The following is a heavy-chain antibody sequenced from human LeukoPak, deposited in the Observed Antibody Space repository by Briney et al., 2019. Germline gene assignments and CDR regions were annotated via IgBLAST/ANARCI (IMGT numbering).Heavy chain of an antibody. J-gene: IGHJ5*02. V-gene: IGHV3-15*01. CDR2: IKSKTDGGTT. CDR3: TTGWLYYDILTGIPGDWFDP. CDR1: GFTFSNAW. Sequence: GGSLRLSCAASGFTFSNAWMSWVRQAPGKGLEWVGRIKSKTDGGTTDYAAPVKGRFTISRDDSKNTLYLQMNSLKTEDTAVYYCTTGWLYYDILTGIPGDWFDPWGQGTLVTVSS. D-gene: IGHD3-9*01.